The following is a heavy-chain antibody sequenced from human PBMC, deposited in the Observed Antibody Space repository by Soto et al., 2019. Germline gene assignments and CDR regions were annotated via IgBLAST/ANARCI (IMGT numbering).Heavy chain of an antibody. CDR3: GRERKEDYGGRLWFDP. J-gene: IGHJ5*02. CDR1: GGTFSSYA. CDR2: IIPIFGTA. Sequence: QVQLVQSGAEVKKPGSSVKVSCKASGGTFSSYAISWVRQAPGQGLEWMGGIIPIFGTANYAQKFQGRVTITADESTTRTYMELGSLRTEDTAVYYCGRERKEDYGGRLWFDPWGHGDLVTASS. V-gene: IGHV1-69*01. D-gene: IGHD4-17*01.